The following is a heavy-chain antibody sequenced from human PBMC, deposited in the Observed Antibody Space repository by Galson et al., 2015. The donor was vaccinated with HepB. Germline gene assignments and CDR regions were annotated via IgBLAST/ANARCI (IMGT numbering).Heavy chain of an antibody. Sequence: SVKVSCKASGGTFSSYAISWVRQAPGQGLEWMGGIIPIFGTANYAQKFQGRVTITADESTSTAYMELSSLRSEDTAVYYCASVDTVTTRSHNYYYYYMDVWGKGTTVTVSS. CDR2: IIPIFGTA. D-gene: IGHD4-11*01. CDR1: GGTFSSYA. V-gene: IGHV1-69*13. J-gene: IGHJ6*03. CDR3: ASVDTVTTRSHNYYYYYMDV.